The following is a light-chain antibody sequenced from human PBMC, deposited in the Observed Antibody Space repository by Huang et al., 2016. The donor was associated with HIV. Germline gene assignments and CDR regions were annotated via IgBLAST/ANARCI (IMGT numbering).Light chain of an antibody. CDR3: QQFSSYSPLT. CDR2: AAS. CDR1: QGISNS. V-gene: IGKV1-9*01. Sequence: IQLTQSPSSPSASVGDRVTITCRASQGISNSLVCYQQKPGRAPKLLIYAASTLQSGVTSRFSGSGSGTDFTLTISSLQPEDSATYYCQQFSSYSPLTFGGGTKVEIK. J-gene: IGKJ4*01.